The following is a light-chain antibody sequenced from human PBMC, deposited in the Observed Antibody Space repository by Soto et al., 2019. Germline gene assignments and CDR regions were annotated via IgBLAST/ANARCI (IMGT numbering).Light chain of an antibody. Sequence: DIQRTQSPSTLSASVGDRVTMTCRASQSISSWLAWHQQKAGKAPKLLIYDASSLESGVPSRFSGSRSGTEFTLTISSLQPDDFATYYCQQYNSYRTFGQGTKVDIK. CDR3: QQYNSYRT. CDR2: DAS. V-gene: IGKV1-5*01. J-gene: IGKJ1*01. CDR1: QSISSW.